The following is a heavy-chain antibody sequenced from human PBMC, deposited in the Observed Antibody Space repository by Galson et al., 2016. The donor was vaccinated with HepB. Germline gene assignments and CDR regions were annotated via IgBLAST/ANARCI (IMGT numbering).Heavy chain of an antibody. Sequence: SLRLSCAASGFTFSAYSLNWVRQAPGTGLEWVSYISGSSGTIYYKDSVQGRCTISRDNAKNTLFLQMIGLRAEDTAVYYCARGRDYGDNFFDSWGQGTQVTVSS. D-gene: IGHD4-17*01. J-gene: IGHJ4*02. V-gene: IGHV3-48*04. CDR3: ARGRDYGDNFFDS. CDR2: ISGSSGTI. CDR1: GFTFSAYS.